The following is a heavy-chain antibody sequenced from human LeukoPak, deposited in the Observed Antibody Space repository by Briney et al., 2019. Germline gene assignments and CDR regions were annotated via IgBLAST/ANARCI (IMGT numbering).Heavy chain of an antibody. CDR1: GFTFSSYA. V-gene: IGHV3-23*01. CDR2: ISVSGGST. J-gene: IGHJ6*01. Sequence: PGGSLRLSCAASGFTFSSYAMSWVRQAPGKGLEWVSAISVSGGSTYYADSVKGRFTISKDNSNNTLHLQMNSLRGEDTAVYYCASQNRYYGMDVWGQGTTVTVSS. D-gene: IGHD3-16*02. CDR3: ASQNRYYGMDV.